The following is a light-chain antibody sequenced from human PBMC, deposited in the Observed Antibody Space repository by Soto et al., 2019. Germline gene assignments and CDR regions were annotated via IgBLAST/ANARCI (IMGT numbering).Light chain of an antibody. V-gene: IGKV3-15*01. Sequence: EIVMTQSPATLSLSPGERVTLSCRASQSVRTNLAWYQQKPGQAPSLLIYDAFTRATGIPVRFSGSGSGTEFILTISSLQSEDFGVYYCQQNKDWPGTFGQGTKVDIK. CDR1: QSVRTN. CDR3: QQNKDWPGT. J-gene: IGKJ1*01. CDR2: DAF.